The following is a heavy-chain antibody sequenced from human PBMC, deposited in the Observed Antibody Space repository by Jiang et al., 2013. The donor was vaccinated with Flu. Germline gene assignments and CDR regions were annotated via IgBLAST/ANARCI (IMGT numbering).Heavy chain of an antibody. Sequence: GAEVKKPGESLRISCKGSGYSFTSYRINWVRQMPGRGLEWMGRIDPSDSYTNYSPSFQGHVTISADKSISTTYLQWSSLQASDTAMYYCAKYGGNPVMEYNWFDPWGQGTLVTVSS. V-gene: IGHV5-10-1*01. J-gene: IGHJ5*02. CDR3: AKYGGNPVMEYNWFDP. CDR2: IDPSDSYT. CDR1: GYSFTSYR. D-gene: IGHD4-23*01.